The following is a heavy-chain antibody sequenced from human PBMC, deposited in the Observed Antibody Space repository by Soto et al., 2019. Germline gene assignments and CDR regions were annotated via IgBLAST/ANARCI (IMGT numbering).Heavy chain of an antibody. D-gene: IGHD2-21*02. J-gene: IGHJ6*02. V-gene: IGHV1-46*01. Sequence: ASVKVSCKASGYRFVDYYIHWVRQAPGQGLEWMGIINPRGGDSRYAQKFQGRVTVTMDTSTSTVYMDLRSLTSEDTAVYYCARVHCGGDRRPGEWFYYYGMDVWGQGTTVTVSS. CDR1: GYRFVDYY. CDR3: ARVHCGGDRRPGEWFYYYGMDV. CDR2: INPRGGDS.